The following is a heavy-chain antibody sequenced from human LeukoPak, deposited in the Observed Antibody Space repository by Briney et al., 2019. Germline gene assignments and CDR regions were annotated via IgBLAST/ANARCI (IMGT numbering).Heavy chain of an antibody. J-gene: IGHJ4*02. D-gene: IGHD4-17*01. V-gene: IGHV4-39*01. Sequence: PSETLSLTCTVSGGSISSSSYYWGWIRQPPGKGLEWIGSIYYSGSTYYNPSLKSRVTISVDTSKNQFSLKLSSVTAADTAVYYCASMYGDYAYWGQGTLVTVSS. CDR2: IYYSGST. CDR1: GGSISSSSYY. CDR3: ASMYGDYAY.